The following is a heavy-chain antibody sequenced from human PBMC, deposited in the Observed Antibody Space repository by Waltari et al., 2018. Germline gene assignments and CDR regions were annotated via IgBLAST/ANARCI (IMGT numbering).Heavy chain of an antibody. D-gene: IGHD2-15*01. CDR1: GLNLTDYG. CDR2: ISATGTRI. V-gene: IGHV3-23*01. J-gene: IGHJ6*02. CDR3: AKLWWGIYYYGMDV. Sequence: EVQLLESGGGLVQPGGSLRLSCVASGLNLTDYGIIWVRQAPGKGLEWVSSISATGTRIYYADSVKGRFTISRDNSKNTIYVQMNSLSADDTAVYYCAKLWWGIYYYGMDVWGQGTAVTVS.